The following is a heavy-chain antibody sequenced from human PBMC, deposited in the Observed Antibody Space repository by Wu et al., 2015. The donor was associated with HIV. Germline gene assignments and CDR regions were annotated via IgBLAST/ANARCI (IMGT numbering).Heavy chain of an antibody. V-gene: IGHV1-2*02. D-gene: IGHD1/OR15-1a*01. J-gene: IGHJ4*02. CDR2: INTQTGGT. Sequence: QVQLVQSGAEVKKPGASVKVSCKASGYTFTAYYLHWVRQAPGQGLEWMGWINTQTGGTNYVQKFQGRVTMTRDTSISTAYMELSRLTSDDTAVYFCASGRTTAEDYWGQGTLVIVSS. CDR3: ASGRTTAEDY. CDR1: GYTFTAYY.